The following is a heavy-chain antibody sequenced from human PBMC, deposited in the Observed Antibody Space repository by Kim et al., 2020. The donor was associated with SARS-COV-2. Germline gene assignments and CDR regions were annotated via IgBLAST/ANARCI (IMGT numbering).Heavy chain of an antibody. J-gene: IGHJ6*03. CDR3: ARGLAPDYVWGSYRHYYYYMDV. V-gene: IGHV4-34*01. CDR2: INHSGST. Sequence: SETLSLTCAVYGGSFSGYYWSWIRQPPGKGLEWIGEINHSGSTNYNPSLKSRVTISVDTSKNQFSLKLSSVTAADTAVYYCARGLAPDYVWGSYRHYYYYMDVWGKGTTVTVSS. CDR1: GGSFSGYY. D-gene: IGHD3-16*02.